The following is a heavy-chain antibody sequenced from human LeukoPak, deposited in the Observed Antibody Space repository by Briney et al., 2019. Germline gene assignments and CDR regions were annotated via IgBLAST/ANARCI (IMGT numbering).Heavy chain of an antibody. J-gene: IGHJ4*02. Sequence: DSVKGRFTISRDNSKNTLYLQMNNPRAEDTAVYYCARGGPEGDCYSPYYFDYWGQGTLVTVSS. V-gene: IGHV3-30*07. CDR3: ARGGPEGDCYSPYYFDY. D-gene: IGHD2-21*02.